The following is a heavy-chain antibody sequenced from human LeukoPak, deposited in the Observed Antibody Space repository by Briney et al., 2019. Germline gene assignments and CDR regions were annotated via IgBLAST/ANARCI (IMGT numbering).Heavy chain of an antibody. V-gene: IGHV3-23*01. CDR2: ISGSGGST. D-gene: IGHD1-14*01. CDR3: AKDLSSQPEDFQH. Sequence: GSLRLSCVASGFTVNTNHMNWVRQAPGRGLEWVSAISGSGGSTYYADSVKGRFTISRDNSKNTLYLQMNSLRAEDTAVYYCAKDLSSQPEDFQHWGQGTLVTVSS. J-gene: IGHJ1*01. CDR1: GFTVNTNH.